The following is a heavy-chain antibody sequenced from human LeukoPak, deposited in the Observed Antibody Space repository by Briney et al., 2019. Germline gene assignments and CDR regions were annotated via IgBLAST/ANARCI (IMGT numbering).Heavy chain of an antibody. V-gene: IGHV1-2*02. CDR2: INPNSGGT. J-gene: IGHJ4*02. D-gene: IGHD3-10*01. CDR3: TRAPIPGNY. CDR1: GYTFTGYY. Sequence: ASVKVSCKASGYTFTGYYMHWVRQAPGQGLEWMGWINPNSGGTNYAPKFQGRVAMTRDTSINTAYLKLNSLTSDDTAVYYCTRAPIPGNYWGQGTLVTVSS.